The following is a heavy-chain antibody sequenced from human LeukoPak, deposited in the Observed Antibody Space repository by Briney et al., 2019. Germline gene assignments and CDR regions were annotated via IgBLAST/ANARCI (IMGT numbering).Heavy chain of an antibody. Sequence: GSLRLSCAVSGFTFSSYAMSWVRQAPGKGLEWVSAISGTGDSTYYADSVKGRFTISRDTSKNTLYLQMNSLRAEDTAVYYCAKDAGLVGAYPRTLDYWGQGTPVTVSS. J-gene: IGHJ4*02. D-gene: IGHD1-26*01. CDR2: ISGTGDST. V-gene: IGHV3-23*01. CDR3: AKDAGLVGAYPRTLDY. CDR1: GFTFSSYA.